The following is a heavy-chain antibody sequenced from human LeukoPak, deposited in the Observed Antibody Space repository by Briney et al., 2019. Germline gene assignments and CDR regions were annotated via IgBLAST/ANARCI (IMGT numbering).Heavy chain of an antibody. CDR3: ARSRQWELPPEFDY. CDR2: IIPILGTA. Sequence: SVKVSCKASGGTFSSYAISWVRQAPGQGLEWMGGIIPILGTANYAQKFQGRVTITADKSTSTAYMELSSLRSEDTAVYYCARSRQWELPPEFDYWGQGTLVTVSS. J-gene: IGHJ4*02. D-gene: IGHD1-26*01. V-gene: IGHV1-69*10. CDR1: GGTFSSYA.